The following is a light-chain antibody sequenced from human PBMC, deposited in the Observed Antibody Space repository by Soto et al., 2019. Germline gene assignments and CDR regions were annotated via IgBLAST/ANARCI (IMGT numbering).Light chain of an antibody. J-gene: IGKJ5*01. CDR3: QQRSNWIT. CDR2: GAS. V-gene: IGKV3-11*01. CDR1: QSVSSY. Sequence: ETVLTQSPGTLAVSPGERATLCCRASQSVSSYLGWYQQKPGQAPRLLIYGASSRATGIPARFSGSGSGTDFILTTSSLEPEDFAIYYCQQRSNWITFGQGTRLEI.